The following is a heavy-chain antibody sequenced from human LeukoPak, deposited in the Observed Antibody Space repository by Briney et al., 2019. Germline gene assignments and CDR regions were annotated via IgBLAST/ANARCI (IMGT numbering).Heavy chain of an antibody. Sequence: SETLSLTCTVSGGSISHSDYYWSWIRQPPGKGLEWIGRVYYTRSTYYTPSLKSRLTMSVETSRNQLSLKLSSVTAADTAVYYCARDRRTMFGVIIPDVWGNGTTVTVSS. D-gene: IGHD3-3*01. CDR3: ARDRRTMFGVIIPDV. CDR2: VYYTRST. CDR1: GGSISHSDYY. J-gene: IGHJ6*03. V-gene: IGHV4-30-4*08.